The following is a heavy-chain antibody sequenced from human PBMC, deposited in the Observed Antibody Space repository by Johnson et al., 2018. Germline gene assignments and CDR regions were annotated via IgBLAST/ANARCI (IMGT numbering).Heavy chain of an antibody. D-gene: IGHD3-22*01. CDR1: GGTFSSYA. Sequence: QVQLGQSGAAVKKPGSSVKVCCKASGGTFSSYAISWVRQAPGQGLEWMGGIIPIFGTANYAQQFQGRVTITAAEPTSTASMELSSLRSEDQAVDYCARGSATMIVEGMDFWGQGTTVTVSS. V-gene: IGHV1-69*01. CDR2: IIPIFGTA. J-gene: IGHJ6*02. CDR3: ARGSATMIVEGMDF.